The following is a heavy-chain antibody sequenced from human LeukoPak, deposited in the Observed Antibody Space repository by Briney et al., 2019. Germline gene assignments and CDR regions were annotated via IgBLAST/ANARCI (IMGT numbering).Heavy chain of an antibody. J-gene: IGHJ4*01. CDR2: IDKHGNGK. V-gene: IGHV3-7*01. CDR3: ARDAGWVYYDL. Sequence: GGSLRLSFVAYGFTFSIAWVTWVPQAPGKGLEWVANIDKHGNGKYYVDSVKGRFASSRDYASNSVFLQMDSLRAEDTSVYYCARDAGWVYYDLWGHGTPVTVSS. CDR1: GFTFSIAW. D-gene: IGHD1-26*01.